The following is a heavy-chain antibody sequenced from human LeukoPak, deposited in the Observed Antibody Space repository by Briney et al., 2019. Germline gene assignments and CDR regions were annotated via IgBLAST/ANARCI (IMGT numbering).Heavy chain of an antibody. CDR1: GFTFSSYA. Sequence: PGGSLRLSCAASGFTFSSYAMSGFRQAPGKGLEWVSGIRGSGGSTYYADSVKGRFTISRDNSKNTLYLQMNSLRVEDTARFYCAEETGYSGYDYGDYWGQGTLVTVSS. CDR2: IRGSGGST. CDR3: AEETGYSGYDYGDY. D-gene: IGHD5-12*01. J-gene: IGHJ4*02. V-gene: IGHV3-23*01.